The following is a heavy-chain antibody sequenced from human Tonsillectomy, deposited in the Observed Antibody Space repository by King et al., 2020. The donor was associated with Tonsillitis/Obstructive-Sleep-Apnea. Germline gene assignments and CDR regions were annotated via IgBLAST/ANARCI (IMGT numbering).Heavy chain of an antibody. CDR2: INPSGST. D-gene: IGHD3-16*02. J-gene: IGHJ4*02. Sequence: VQLQQWGAGLLKPSETLSLTCAVYGGSFSGYYWGWIRQPPGKGLEWIGEINPSGSTNYNPSPKSRVTITVDTSKNQFSLKLGSVTAADAAVYYCARGRLEMSFGGVIAAKTSYYFDYWGQGTLVTVSS. CDR3: ARGRLEMSFGGVIAAKTSYYFDY. CDR1: GGSFSGYY. V-gene: IGHV4-34*01.